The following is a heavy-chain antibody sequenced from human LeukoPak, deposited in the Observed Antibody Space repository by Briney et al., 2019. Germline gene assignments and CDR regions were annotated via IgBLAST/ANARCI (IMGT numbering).Heavy chain of an antibody. Sequence: PGRSLRLSCAASGFTFSSYAMHWVRQAPGKGLEWVAVISYDGSNKYYADSVKGRFTISRDNSKNTLYLQMNSLRAEDTAVYYCARGLPTVTSSYNWYSDLWGRGTLVAVSS. CDR1: GFTFSSYA. D-gene: IGHD4-17*01. CDR3: ARGLPTVTSSYNWYSDL. J-gene: IGHJ2*01. V-gene: IGHV3-30-3*01. CDR2: ISYDGSNK.